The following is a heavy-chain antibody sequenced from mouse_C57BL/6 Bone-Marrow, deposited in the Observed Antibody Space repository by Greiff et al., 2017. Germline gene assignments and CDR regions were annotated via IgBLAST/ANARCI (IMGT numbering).Heavy chain of an antibody. D-gene: IGHD1-1*01. CDR2: IYPRSGNT. Sequence: VQLQQSGAELARPGASVTLSCKASGYTFTSYGISWGKQRTGQGLEWIGEIYPRSGNTYYNEKFKGQATLTADKSSSTAYMEFRSLASEDSAFYFCARYGSLDDWGQGTTRTVSS. CDR3: ARYGSLDD. J-gene: IGHJ2*01. V-gene: IGHV1-81*01. CDR1: GYTFTSYG.